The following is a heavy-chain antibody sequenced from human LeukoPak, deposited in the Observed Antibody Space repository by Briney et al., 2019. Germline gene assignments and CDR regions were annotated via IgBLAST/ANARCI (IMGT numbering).Heavy chain of an antibody. CDR2: IKQDGSEK. V-gene: IGHV3-7*01. Sequence: GGSLRLSCAASGYTFSSYWMSWVRQAPGKGLEWVANIKQDGSEKYYVDSVKGRFTISRDNAKNSLYLQMNSLRAEDTAVYYCAGSRHSYGPKPLYYYMDVWGKGTTVTVSS. J-gene: IGHJ6*03. D-gene: IGHD5-18*01. CDR3: AGSRHSYGPKPLYYYMDV. CDR1: GYTFSSYW.